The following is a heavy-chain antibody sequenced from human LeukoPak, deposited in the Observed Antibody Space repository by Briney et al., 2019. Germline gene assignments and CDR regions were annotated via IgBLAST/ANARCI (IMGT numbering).Heavy chain of an antibody. CDR3: ARDSYDYVWGSPVARFDY. CDR2: INPNSGGT. Sequence: ASVKVSCKASGYTFTGYYMHWVRQAPGQGLEWMGWINPNSGGTNYAQKFQGRVTMTRDTSISTAYMELSRLRSDDTAVYYCARDSYDYVWGSPVARFDYWGQGTLVTVSS. D-gene: IGHD3-16*01. J-gene: IGHJ4*02. CDR1: GYTFTGYY. V-gene: IGHV1-2*02.